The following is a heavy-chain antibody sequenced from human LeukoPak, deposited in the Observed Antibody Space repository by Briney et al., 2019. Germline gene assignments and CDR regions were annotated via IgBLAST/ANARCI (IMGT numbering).Heavy chain of an antibody. J-gene: IGHJ4*02. D-gene: IGHD3-3*01. CDR1: GFTVSTNY. V-gene: IGHV3-53*01. Sequence: GGPLRLSCAVSGFTVSTNYMSWVRQAPGKGLEWVSVIYSGGTTYYADSVKGRFTISRDNSKNTLYLQMNSLRAEDTAVYYCARYDFWSGYRFDYWGQGTLVTVSS. CDR3: ARYDFWSGYRFDY. CDR2: IYSGGTT.